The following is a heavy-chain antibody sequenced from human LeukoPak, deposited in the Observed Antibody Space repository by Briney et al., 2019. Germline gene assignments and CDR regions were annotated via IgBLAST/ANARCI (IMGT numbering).Heavy chain of an antibody. CDR1: GFPLSSYS. V-gene: IGHV3-48*01. CDR2: ISSSGSAI. Sequence: GGPLRLSCAASGFPLSSYSINWVRQAPGKGLEWVSYISSSGSAIYYVDSVKGRFTVSRDNAKDSLFLQMNSPRAEDTAVYYCVRVKGIYFDYWGQGALVTVSS. CDR3: VRVKGIYFDY. D-gene: IGHD1-14*01. J-gene: IGHJ4*02.